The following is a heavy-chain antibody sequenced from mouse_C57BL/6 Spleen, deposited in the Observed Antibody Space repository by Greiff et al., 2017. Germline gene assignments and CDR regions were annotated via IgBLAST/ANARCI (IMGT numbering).Heavy chain of an antibody. CDR3: ARRNWHYYAMDY. J-gene: IGHJ4*01. V-gene: IGHV1-19*01. Sequence: VQLQQSGPVLVKPGASVKMSCKASGYTFTDYYMNWVKQSHGKSLEWIGVINPYNGGTSYNQKFKGKATLTVDKSSSTAYMELNSLTSEDSAVYYCARRNWHYYAMDYWGQGTSVTVSS. CDR2: INPYNGGT. CDR1: GYTFTDYY.